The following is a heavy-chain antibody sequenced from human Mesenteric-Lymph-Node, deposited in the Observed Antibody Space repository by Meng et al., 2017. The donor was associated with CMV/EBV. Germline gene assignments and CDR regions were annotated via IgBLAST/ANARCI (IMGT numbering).Heavy chain of an antibody. CDR3: ARGGVGIFGVVSHYYYYGMDV. D-gene: IGHD3-3*01. CDR1: GFALSNSA. CDR2: VYSFGKTA. Sequence: GGSLRLSCTASGFALSNSAMSWVRQAPGRGLEWVAVVYSFGKTAYSPDFEKGRFTISRDTSKDTLYLQINSLRADDTAIYYCARGGVGIFGVVSHYYYYGMDVWGQGTTVTVSS. V-gene: IGHV3-23*03. J-gene: IGHJ6*02.